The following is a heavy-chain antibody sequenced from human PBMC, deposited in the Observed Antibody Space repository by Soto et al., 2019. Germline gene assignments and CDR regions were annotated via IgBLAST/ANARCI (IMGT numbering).Heavy chain of an antibody. Sequence: GASVKVSCKASGYTFTSYGISWVRQAPGQGLEWMGWISAYNGNTNYAQKLQGRVTMTTDTSTSTAYMELRSLRSDDTAVYYCAREWRYSSGWYGNFDYWGKGSLVTVSS. V-gene: IGHV1-18*01. CDR1: GYTFTSYG. CDR2: ISAYNGNT. J-gene: IGHJ4*02. D-gene: IGHD6-19*01. CDR3: AREWRYSSGWYGNFDY.